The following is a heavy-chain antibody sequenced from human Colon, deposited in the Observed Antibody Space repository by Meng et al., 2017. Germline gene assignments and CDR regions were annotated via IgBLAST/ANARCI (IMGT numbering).Heavy chain of an antibody. Sequence: SETLSLTCAVSGYSISSGYYWGWIRQPPGKGLEWIGTVYHSGSTYYNPSLKSRVTISADLSRNHFSLSLTAVTAADTALYYCGRVSAVAGSTPVDYWGHGIRVTGYS. V-gene: IGHV4-38-2*01. CDR2: VYHSGST. CDR3: GRVSAVAGSTPVDY. D-gene: IGHD6-19*01. J-gene: IGHJ4*01. CDR1: GYSISSGYY.